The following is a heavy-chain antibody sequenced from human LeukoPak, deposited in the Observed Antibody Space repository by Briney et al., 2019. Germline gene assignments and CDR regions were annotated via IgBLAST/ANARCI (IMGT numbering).Heavy chain of an antibody. J-gene: IGHJ6*03. CDR2: IQCSGRT. D-gene: IGHD2-15*01. CDR1: GGSISSYY. Sequence: SEALSLTCTVSGGSISSYYWSWIRQPPGKGLEWIGYIQCSGRTNHNPSLQSRVTISVDTSKNQFSLKQSSVAAADTAVYYCAASDGEYCSGGSCYDYYYYMDVWGKGATVTASS. CDR3: AASDGEYCSGGSCYDYYYYMDV. V-gene: IGHV4-59*01.